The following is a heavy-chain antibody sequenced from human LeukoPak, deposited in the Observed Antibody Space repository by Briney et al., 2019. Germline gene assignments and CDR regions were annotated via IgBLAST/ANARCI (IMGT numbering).Heavy chain of an antibody. Sequence: PGGSLRLSCASSAFTFTAYWMHWVRQDPRQGLLWVARINSDGTTTNYADSVKGRFTISRDNAKNPLFLQMNSLRAEDTAVYFCAVSNGGYGPWGQGALVTVSS. V-gene: IGHV3-74*01. CDR3: AVSNGGYGP. J-gene: IGHJ5*02. CDR2: INSDGTTT. CDR1: AFTFTAYW. D-gene: IGHD5-12*01.